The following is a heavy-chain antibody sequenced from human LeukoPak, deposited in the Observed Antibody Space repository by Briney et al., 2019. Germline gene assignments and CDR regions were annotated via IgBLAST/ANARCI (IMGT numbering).Heavy chain of an antibody. CDR3: ARESGYGDYGY. D-gene: IGHD4-17*01. J-gene: IGHJ4*02. CDR2: ISSSGSTI. CDR1: GFTFSSYE. Sequence: GGSLRLSCAASGFTFSSYEMNWVRQAPGKGLEWVSYISSSGSTIYYADSVKGRFTISRDNAKNSLYLQMNSLRAEDTAVYYCARESGYGDYGYRGQGTLVTVSS. V-gene: IGHV3-48*03.